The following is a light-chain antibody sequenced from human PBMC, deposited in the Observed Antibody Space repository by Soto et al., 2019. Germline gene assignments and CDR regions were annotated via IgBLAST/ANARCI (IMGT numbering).Light chain of an antibody. Sequence: QSVLTQPPSASGTPGQRVTISCSGSSSNIGSNYVYWYQQLPGTAPKLLIYSNNQRPSGVPDRFSGSKSGTSASLAISGLRSEHEADYYCAAWDDSLSGPVVIGGGTKVTVL. CDR2: SNN. V-gene: IGLV1-47*02. J-gene: IGLJ2*01. CDR3: AAWDDSLSGPVV. CDR1: SSNIGSNY.